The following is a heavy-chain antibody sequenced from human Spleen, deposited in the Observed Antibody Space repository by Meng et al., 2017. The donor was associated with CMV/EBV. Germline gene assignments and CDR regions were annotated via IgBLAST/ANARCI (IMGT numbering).Heavy chain of an antibody. CDR3: AKLRASARRDPRDY. J-gene: IGHJ4*02. D-gene: IGHD6-6*01. V-gene: IGHV3-23*01. Sequence: SGFICSLSTITWVRQARGKGLEWVSTISDSGDTTYYADSVKGRFTISRDNSKNILYLQMNSLRADDTALYYCAKLRASARRDPRDYWGQGTLVTVSS. CDR2: ISDSGDTT. CDR1: GFICSLST.